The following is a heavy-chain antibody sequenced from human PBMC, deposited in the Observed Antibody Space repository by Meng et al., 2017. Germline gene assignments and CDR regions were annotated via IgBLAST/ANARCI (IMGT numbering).Heavy chain of an antibody. J-gene: IGHJ4*02. CDR2: INAGNGDT. Sequence: QVQLVQSGAEVKEPLGASVKISSKASGYTFNNYAMHWVRQAPGQRLEWMGWINAGNGDTKFSQKFQGRVSISRDTSASTAYMELRSLRFEDTAVYYCATTLNYDFWSGFYYRGQGTLVTVSS. CDR1: GYTFNNYA. CDR3: ATTLNYDFWSGFYY. D-gene: IGHD3-3*01. V-gene: IGHV1-3*01.